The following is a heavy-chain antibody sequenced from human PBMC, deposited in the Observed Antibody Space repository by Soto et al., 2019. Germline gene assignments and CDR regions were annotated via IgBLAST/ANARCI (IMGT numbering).Heavy chain of an antibody. CDR2: IIPISVTT. V-gene: IGHV1-69*01. Sequence: QVQLVQSGAEVKKPGSSVKFSCKASGRTFSSYAISCVRQAPGQGLEWMGGIIPISVTTNYAQKFQGRVTITADESKSTAYMELSSLRSEDTAVYYCARSQGSSTSLEIYYYYYYGMDVWGQGTTVTVSS. J-gene: IGHJ6*02. CDR1: GRTFSSYA. D-gene: IGHD2-2*01. CDR3: ARSQGSSTSLEIYYYYYYGMDV.